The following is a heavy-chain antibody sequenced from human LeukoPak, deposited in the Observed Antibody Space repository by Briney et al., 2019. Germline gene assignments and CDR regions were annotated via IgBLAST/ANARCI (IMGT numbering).Heavy chain of an antibody. D-gene: IGHD3-10*01. Sequence: SETLSLTCAVYGGSFSGYYWSWIRKPPGKGLEWIGEINHSGSTNYNPSLKSRVTISVDTSKNQFSLKLSSVTAADTAVYYCARGVYYNGSGSYSYWGQGTLVTVSS. CDR2: INHSGST. CDR1: GGSFSGYY. V-gene: IGHV4-34*01. CDR3: ARGVYYNGSGSYSY. J-gene: IGHJ4*02.